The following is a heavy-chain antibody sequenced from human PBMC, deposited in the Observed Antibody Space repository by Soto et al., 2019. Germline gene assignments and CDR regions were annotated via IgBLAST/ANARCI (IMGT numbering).Heavy chain of an antibody. CDR2: ISYDGSNK. Sequence: QVQLVESGGGVVQPGRSLRLSCAASGFTFSNNAMDWVRQAPGKGLEWVAVISYDGSNKYIAESVKARFNISRDNSKNTLFLQMNSLRAEDTAVYYCARGTTTSAFSAMDVWGQGTTVTVSS. CDR3: ARGTTTSAFSAMDV. CDR1: GFTFSNNA. V-gene: IGHV3-30-3*01. J-gene: IGHJ6*02. D-gene: IGHD1-1*01.